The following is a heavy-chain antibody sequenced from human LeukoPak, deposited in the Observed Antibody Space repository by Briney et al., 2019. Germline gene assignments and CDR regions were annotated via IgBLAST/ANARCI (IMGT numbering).Heavy chain of an antibody. V-gene: IGHV1-2*02. Sequence: ASVTVSCKASGYPFTDYYIHWMRQAPGHGLEWIGWVNPRNGGTHSAQKFQGRLSMTGDTSITTAYMELSRLTSDDTAVYYCATGAQYGLREIPYFYYLHAWGKGTAVTVSS. J-gene: IGHJ6*03. CDR1: GYPFTDYY. D-gene: IGHD1-1*01. CDR3: ATGAQYGLREIPYFYYLHA. CDR2: VNPRNGGT.